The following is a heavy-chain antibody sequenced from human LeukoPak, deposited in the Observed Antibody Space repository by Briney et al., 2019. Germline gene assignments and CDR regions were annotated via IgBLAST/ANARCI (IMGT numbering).Heavy chain of an antibody. CDR2: IYYSGST. D-gene: IGHD2-21*01. J-gene: IGHJ4*02. V-gene: IGHV4-59*01. CDR1: GESISGFY. CDR3: ARGVVIATQTFDY. Sequence: SETLSLTCTVSGESISGFYWTWFRQPPGKGLEWCGYIYYSGSTNYNPSLKSRVTISVDTSKNQFSLKLSSVTAADTAVYYCARGVVIATQTFDYWGQGTLVTVSS.